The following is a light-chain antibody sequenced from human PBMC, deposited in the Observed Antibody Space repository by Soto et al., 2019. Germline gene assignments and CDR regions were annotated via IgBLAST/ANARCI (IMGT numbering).Light chain of an antibody. Sequence: GDRVTITCRASQSISSWLAWYQQKPGKAPNLLIYKASSLESGVPSRFSGSGSGTEFTLTVSSLQPDDFATYYCQQYDSYPLTFGGGTKVDIK. CDR3: QQYDSYPLT. CDR1: QSISSW. J-gene: IGKJ4*01. CDR2: KAS. V-gene: IGKV1-5*03.